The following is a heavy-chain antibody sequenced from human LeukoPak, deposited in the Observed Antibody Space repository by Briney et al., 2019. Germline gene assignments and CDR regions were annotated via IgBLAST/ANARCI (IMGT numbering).Heavy chain of an antibody. CDR2: IYYSGST. J-gene: IGHJ6*03. CDR3: ARVEGNMDV. Sequence: PSETLSPTCTVSGGSISSYYLSWIRQPPGKGLEWIGYIYYSGSTNYNPSLKSRVTISVDTSKNQFSLKLSSVTAADTAVYYCARVEGNMDVWGKGTTVTVSS. CDR1: GGSISSYY. V-gene: IGHV4-59*01. D-gene: IGHD3-10*01.